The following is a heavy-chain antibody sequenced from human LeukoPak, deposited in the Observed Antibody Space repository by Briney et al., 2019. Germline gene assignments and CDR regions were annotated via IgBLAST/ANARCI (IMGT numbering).Heavy chain of an antibody. Sequence: HPGGSLRLSCAASGFTFSSYGMHWVRLAPGKGLEWVAVIWYDGSNKYYADSVKGRFTISRDNSKNTLYLQMNSLRAEDTAVYYCAKDGVEGGLGYWGQGTLVTVSS. D-gene: IGHD2-8*01. CDR3: AKDGVEGGLGY. CDR2: IWYDGSNK. V-gene: IGHV3-33*06. CDR1: GFTFSSYG. J-gene: IGHJ4*02.